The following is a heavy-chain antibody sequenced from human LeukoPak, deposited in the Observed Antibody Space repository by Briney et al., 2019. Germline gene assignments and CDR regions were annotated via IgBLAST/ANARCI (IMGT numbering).Heavy chain of an antibody. Sequence: ASQTLSLTCTVSGGSISSGSYYWSWIRQPAGKGLEWIGRIYTSGSTNYNPSLKSRVTISVDTSKNQFSLKLSSVTAADTAVYYCARADPYEYYLDYWGQGTLVTVSS. CDR3: ARADPYEYYLDY. V-gene: IGHV4-61*02. D-gene: IGHD5-12*01. CDR2: IYTSGST. CDR1: GGSISSGSYY. J-gene: IGHJ4*02.